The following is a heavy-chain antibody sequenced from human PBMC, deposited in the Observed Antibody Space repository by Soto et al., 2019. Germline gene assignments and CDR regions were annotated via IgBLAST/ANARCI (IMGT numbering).Heavy chain of an antibody. D-gene: IGHD1-1*01. CDR1: GGTLSSYS. CDR2: IIPFLGRT. CDR3: ARTTGSPNSNWFDP. V-gene: IGHV1-69*02. J-gene: IGHJ5*02. Sequence: QLHLVQSGAEVRKPGSSVKVSCKASGGTLSSYSVTWVRQAPGQGLEWMGRIIPFLGRTNYAQNFQGRVTVTADMSTITAYTELSSLRSDDTAIYYCARTTGSPNSNWFDPWGHGFLVIVSS.